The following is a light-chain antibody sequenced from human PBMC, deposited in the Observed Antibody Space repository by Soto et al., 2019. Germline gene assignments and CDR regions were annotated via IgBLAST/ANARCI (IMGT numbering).Light chain of an antibody. J-gene: IGKJ1*01. V-gene: IGKV3-15*01. CDR3: QQYNNWT. CDR2: GAS. CDR1: QSVSSN. Sequence: EIVMTQSPATLSVSPGERATLSCRASQSVSSNLAWYQQKPDQAPRLLIYGASTRATGIPARFSGSGSGTEFTLTISSLQSEAFAVYYCQQYNNWTFGQGTKVEIK.